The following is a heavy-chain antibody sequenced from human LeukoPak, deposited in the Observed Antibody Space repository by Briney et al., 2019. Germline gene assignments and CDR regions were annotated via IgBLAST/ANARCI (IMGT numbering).Heavy chain of an antibody. CDR2: INPSGGST. V-gene: IGHV1-46*01. D-gene: IGHD3-16*01. J-gene: IGHJ5*02. Sequence: ASVKVSCKASGYTFTSYYMHWVRQAPGQGLEWMGIINPSGGSTSYAQKFQGRVTMTRDTSTSTVYMELSSLRSEDTAVYYCARAATYYDYVWGSPINWFDPWGQGTLVTVSS. CDR1: GYTFTSYY. CDR3: ARAATYYDYVWGSPINWFDP.